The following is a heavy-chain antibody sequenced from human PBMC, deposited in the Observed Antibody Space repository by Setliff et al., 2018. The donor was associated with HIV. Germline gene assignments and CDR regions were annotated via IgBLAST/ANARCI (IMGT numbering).Heavy chain of an antibody. CDR1: GFTFSSYS. V-gene: IGHV3-48*04. CDR3: ARVPPRIGTDY. J-gene: IGHJ4*02. CDR2: ISSSSSTI. Sequence: PGGSLRLSCAASGFTFSSYSMNWVRQAPGKGLEWVSYISSSSSTIYYADSVKGRFTISRDNAKNSLYLQMNSLRAEDTAVYYCARVPPRIGTDYWGQGTLVTVSS. D-gene: IGHD1-1*01.